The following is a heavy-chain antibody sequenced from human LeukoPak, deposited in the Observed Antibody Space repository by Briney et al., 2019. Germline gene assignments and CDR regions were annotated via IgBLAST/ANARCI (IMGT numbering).Heavy chain of an antibody. Sequence: SETLSLTCTVSGGSISSYYWSWIRQPPGKGLEWIGEINHSGSTNYNPSHKSRVTISVDTSKNQFSLKLSSVTAADTAVYYCARGGGYGDPWYVYWGQGTLVTVSS. CDR3: ARGGGYGDPWYVY. J-gene: IGHJ4*02. D-gene: IGHD4-17*01. CDR2: INHSGST. CDR1: GGSISSYY. V-gene: IGHV4-34*01.